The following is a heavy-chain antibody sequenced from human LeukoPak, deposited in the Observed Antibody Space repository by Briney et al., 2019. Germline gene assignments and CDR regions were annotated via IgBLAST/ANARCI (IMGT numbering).Heavy chain of an antibody. J-gene: IGHJ4*02. Sequence: PGGSLRLSCAGSGFPFSSDAMNWARQAPGKGLEWVGRIKPKTDGETTEYAAPVKDRFSISRDDSKSMMYLQMNSLKTEDTAVYYCITPLPYSAQGGQGTLVTVSS. CDR1: GFPFSSDA. V-gene: IGHV3-15*07. D-gene: IGHD2-21*01. CDR3: ITPLPYSAQ. CDR2: IKPKTDGETT.